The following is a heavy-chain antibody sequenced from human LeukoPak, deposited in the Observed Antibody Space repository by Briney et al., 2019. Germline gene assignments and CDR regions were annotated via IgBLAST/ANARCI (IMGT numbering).Heavy chain of an antibody. J-gene: IGHJ6*03. Sequence: SVKVSCKASDYTFTSYGFSWVRQAPGQGLEWMGGIIPIFGTANYAQKFQGRVTITADESTSTAYMELRSLRSEDTAVYYCARGRGSGGSYYYYYYYMDVWGKGTTVTVSS. D-gene: IGHD2-15*01. V-gene: IGHV1-69*13. CDR2: IIPIFGTA. CDR1: DYTFTSYG. CDR3: ARGRGSGGSYYYYYYYMDV.